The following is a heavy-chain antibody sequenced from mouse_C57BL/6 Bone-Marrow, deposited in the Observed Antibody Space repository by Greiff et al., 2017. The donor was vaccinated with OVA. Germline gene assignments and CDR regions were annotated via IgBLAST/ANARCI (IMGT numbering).Heavy chain of an antibody. CDR1: GFTFRSHA. Sequence: VESGEGLVKPGGSLKLSCAASGFTFRSHAMSWVRPTPETRLEWVAYICSCGDYFYFPDTVQGRFTISRDTARNNLYLQMSSLKTEDTAMDYWTRAYGPLYYYAMDYWGQGTSVTVSS. V-gene: IGHV5-9-1*02. J-gene: IGHJ4*01. CDR2: ICSCGDYF. D-gene: IGHD1-1*01. CDR3: TRAYGPLYYYAMDY.